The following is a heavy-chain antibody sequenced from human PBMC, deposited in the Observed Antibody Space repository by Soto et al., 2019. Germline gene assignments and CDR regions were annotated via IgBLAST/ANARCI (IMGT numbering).Heavy chain of an antibody. Sequence: VSCKASGYTFTGYYMHWVRQAPGQGLEWMGWINPNSGGTNYAQKFQGWVTMTRDTSISTAYMELSRLRSDDTAVYYCARSSGYEENWFDPWGQGTLVTVSS. V-gene: IGHV1-2*04. J-gene: IGHJ5*02. CDR3: ARSSGYEENWFDP. D-gene: IGHD5-12*01. CDR2: INPNSGGT. CDR1: GYTFTGYY.